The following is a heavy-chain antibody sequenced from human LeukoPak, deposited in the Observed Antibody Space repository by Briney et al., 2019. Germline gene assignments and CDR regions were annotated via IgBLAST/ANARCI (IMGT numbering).Heavy chain of an antibody. CDR3: ASRPRYWNNNWFDP. J-gene: IGHJ5*02. CDR2: IYYSGST. V-gene: IGHV4-39*01. Sequence: PSETLSLTCTVSGGSIGSISYYWGWIRQPPGKGLELIGRIYYSGSTYYNPSLKSRVTISVDTSNNQFSLKLSSVTAADTGVYYCASRPRYWNNNWFDPWGQGNLVTVSS. CDR1: GGSIGSISYY. D-gene: IGHD1/OR15-1a*01.